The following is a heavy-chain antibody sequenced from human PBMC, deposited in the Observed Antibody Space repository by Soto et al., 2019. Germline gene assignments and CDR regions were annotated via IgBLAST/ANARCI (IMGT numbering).Heavy chain of an antibody. Sequence: PVVSLRISCAASGFTFARYSMNWVRQAPGKGLEWVSSISSTTNYIYYGDSMKGRFTISRDNAKNSLYLEMNSLRAEDTAVYYCARESEDLTSNFDYWGQGTLVTVSS. J-gene: IGHJ4*02. V-gene: IGHV3-21*06. CDR2: ISSTTNYI. CDR3: ARESEDLTSNFDY. CDR1: GFTFARYS.